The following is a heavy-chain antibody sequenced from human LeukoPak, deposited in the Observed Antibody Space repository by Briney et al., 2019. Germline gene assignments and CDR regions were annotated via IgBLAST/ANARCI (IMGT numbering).Heavy chain of an antibody. CDR3: ARRVRRYCSSTSCYNSYYYYMDV. CDR2: IYYSGST. J-gene: IGHJ6*03. D-gene: IGHD2-2*02. Sequence: SETLSLTCTVSGGSISSYYWSWIRQPPGKGLEWLGYIYYSGSTNYNPSLKSRVTISVDTSKNQFSLKLSSVTAADTAVYYCARRVRRYCSSTSCYNSYYYYMDVWGKGTTVTVSS. V-gene: IGHV4-59*08. CDR1: GGSISSYY.